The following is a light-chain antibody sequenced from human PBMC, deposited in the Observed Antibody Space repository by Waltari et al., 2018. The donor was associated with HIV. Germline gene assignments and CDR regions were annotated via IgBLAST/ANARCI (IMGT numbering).Light chain of an antibody. CDR3: AARDDSLNAWV. V-gene: IGLV1-44*01. Sequence: QSVLTPPPYASGTPGRRVPIPCSGHNSNVRRTPVTWYRQVPGTAPKLLMFSNNQRPSGVPDRFSGSKSGTSASLAIRGLKSEDEADYYCAARDDSLNAWVFGGGTKVTVL. J-gene: IGLJ3*02. CDR1: NSNVRRTP. CDR2: SNN.